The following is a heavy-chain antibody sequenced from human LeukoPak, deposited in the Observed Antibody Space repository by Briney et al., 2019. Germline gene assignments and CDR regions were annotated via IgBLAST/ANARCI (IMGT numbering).Heavy chain of an antibody. Sequence: SETLSLTCAVPGYSISCGYYWGWIRQPPGKGLEWIGSIYHSGSTYYNPSLKSRVTISLDTSKNQFSLNLSSVTAADTAVYYCARDYIPPIVVVTAGWFDPWGQGTLVTVSP. V-gene: IGHV4-38-2*02. D-gene: IGHD2-21*02. CDR2: IYHSGST. CDR1: GYSISCGYY. J-gene: IGHJ5*02. CDR3: ARDYIPPIVVVTAGWFDP.